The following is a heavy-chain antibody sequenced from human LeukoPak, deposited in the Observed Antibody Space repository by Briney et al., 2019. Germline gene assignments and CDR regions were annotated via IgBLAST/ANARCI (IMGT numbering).Heavy chain of an antibody. Sequence: PGGSLRLSCAASGFTFSSYEMNWVREAPGMGLEWVSYISSSDGTIYYADSVKGRFTISRDNAKNSLYLQMNSLRAEDTAVYYCARDPGYYSFDYWGQGTLVTVSS. V-gene: IGHV3-48*03. J-gene: IGHJ4*02. CDR3: ARDPGYYSFDY. CDR2: ISSSDGTI. CDR1: GFTFSSYE. D-gene: IGHD3-22*01.